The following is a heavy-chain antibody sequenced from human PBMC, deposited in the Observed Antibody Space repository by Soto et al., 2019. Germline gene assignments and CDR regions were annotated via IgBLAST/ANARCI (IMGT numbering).Heavy chain of an antibody. CDR1: GYTFTSYY. V-gene: IGHV1-46*03. CDR3: ARDARIIAAAGIQYFQH. D-gene: IGHD6-13*01. CDR2: INPSGGST. Sequence: GASVKVSCKASGYTFTSYYMHWVRQAPGQGLEWMGIINPSGGSTSYAQKFQGRVTMTRDTSTSTVYMELSSLRSEDTAVYYCARDARIIAAAGIQYFQHWGQGTLVTVSS. J-gene: IGHJ1*01.